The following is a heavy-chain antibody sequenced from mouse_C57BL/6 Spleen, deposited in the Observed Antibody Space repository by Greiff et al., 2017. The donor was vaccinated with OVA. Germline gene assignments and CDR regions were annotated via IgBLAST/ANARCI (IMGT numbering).Heavy chain of an antibody. D-gene: IGHD2-4*01. CDR2: IDPENGDT. V-gene: IGHV14-4*01. CDR1: GFNIKDDY. J-gene: IGHJ3*01. Sequence: EVQLQESGAELVRPGASVKLSCTASGFNIKDDYMHWVKQRPEQGLEWIGWIDPENGDTEYASKFQGKATITADTSSNTAYLQLSSLTSEDTAVYYCTTPMITTPSAYWGQGTLVTVSA. CDR3: TTPMITTPSAY.